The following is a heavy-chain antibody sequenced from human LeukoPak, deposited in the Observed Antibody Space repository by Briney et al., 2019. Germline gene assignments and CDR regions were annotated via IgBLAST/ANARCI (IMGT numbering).Heavy chain of an antibody. J-gene: IGHJ1*01. D-gene: IGHD3-22*01. CDR1: GGSISSSSYY. CDR2: IYYSGTT. V-gene: IGHV4-39*07. Sequence: SETLSLTCTVSGGSISSSSYYWGWIRQPPGKGLEWIGSIYYSGTTYYNPSLKSRVTISVDTSKNQFSLKLSSVTAADTAVYYCARLKYYYDSSGYRAEYFQHWGQGTLVTVSS. CDR3: ARLKYYYDSSGYRAEYFQH.